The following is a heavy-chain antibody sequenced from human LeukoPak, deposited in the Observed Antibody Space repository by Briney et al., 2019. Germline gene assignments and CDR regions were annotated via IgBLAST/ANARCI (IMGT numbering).Heavy chain of an antibody. J-gene: IGHJ3*02. CDR1: GYTFTGYY. Sequence: ASVKVSCKASGYTFTGYYIHWVRQAPGQGLEWMGWINPNTGGTNYAQEFQGRVTMTRDTSISTAYMELSRLRSDDTALYYCAIVDDVLTGSAFNIWGQGTMVTVSS. V-gene: IGHV1-2*02. D-gene: IGHD3-9*01. CDR3: AIVDDVLTGSAFNI. CDR2: INPNTGGT.